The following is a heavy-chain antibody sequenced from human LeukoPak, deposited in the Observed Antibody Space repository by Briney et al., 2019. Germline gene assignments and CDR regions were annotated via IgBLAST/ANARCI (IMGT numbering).Heavy chain of an antibody. CDR3: AKDWDDYYGSGSHFDY. D-gene: IGHD3-10*01. CDR2: ISGSGSST. Sequence: PGGSLRLSCAASGFTFSSYGMSWVRQAPGKGLEWVSAISGSGSSTYYADSVKGRSTISRDNSKNTLYLQMNSLRAEDTAVYYCAKDWDDYYGSGSHFDYWGQGTLVTVSS. V-gene: IGHV3-23*01. CDR1: GFTFSSYG. J-gene: IGHJ4*02.